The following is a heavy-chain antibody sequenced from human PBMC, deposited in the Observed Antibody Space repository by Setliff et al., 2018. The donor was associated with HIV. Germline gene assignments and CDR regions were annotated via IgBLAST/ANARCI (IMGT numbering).Heavy chain of an antibody. D-gene: IGHD4-17*01. CDR1: GGTFSSYA. CDR2: IIPIFGTA. Sequence: SVKVSCKASGGTFSSYAISWVRQAPGQGLEWMGGIIPIFGTANYAQKFQGRVTITTDESTSTAYMELSSLRSEDTAVYYCARDPPGYGDSNDYWGQGMLVTVSS. CDR3: ARDPPGYGDSNDY. V-gene: IGHV1-69*05. J-gene: IGHJ4*02.